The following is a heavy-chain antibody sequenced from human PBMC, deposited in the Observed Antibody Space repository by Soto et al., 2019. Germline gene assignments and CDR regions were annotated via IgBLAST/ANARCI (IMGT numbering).Heavy chain of an antibody. CDR1: GYTFTNYA. V-gene: IGHV1-3*01. Sequence: ASVKVSCKASGYTFTNYAMHWVRQAPGQRLEWMGWINAGNAYTKYSQKFQGRVTITTDTYATTAYMEVSGLTSEDTAVYYCARGGDDCSTTTCYMIDYWGQGALVTGSS. CDR3: ARGGDDCSTTTCYMIDY. CDR2: INAGNAYT. J-gene: IGHJ4*02. D-gene: IGHD2-2*02.